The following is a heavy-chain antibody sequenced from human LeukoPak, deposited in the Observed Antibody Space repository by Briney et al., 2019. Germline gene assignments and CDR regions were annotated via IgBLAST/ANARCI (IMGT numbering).Heavy chain of an antibody. CDR3: AKQLGYCSDGSCYFPY. D-gene: IGHD2-15*01. V-gene: IGHV3-30-3*02. CDR1: GFTFSSYA. CDR2: ISSDGNTQ. J-gene: IGHJ4*02. Sequence: GGSLRLSCAASGFTFSSYAMHWVRQAPGKGLEWAAVISSDGNTQYYADSVEGRFTISRDNSNNTLYLQMNSLRADDTAIYYCAKQLGYCSDGSCYFPYWGQGTLVTVSS.